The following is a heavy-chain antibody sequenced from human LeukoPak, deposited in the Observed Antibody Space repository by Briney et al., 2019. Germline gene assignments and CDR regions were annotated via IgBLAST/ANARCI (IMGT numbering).Heavy chain of an antibody. D-gene: IGHD3-10*02. J-gene: IGHJ6*04. CDR1: GFTLSSYA. CDR3: AELGITMIGGV. Sequence: GGSLRLSCAASGFTLSSYAMSWVRQAPGKGLEWVSAISGSGGSTYYADSVKGRFTISRDNAKNSLYLQMNSLRAEDTAVYYCAELGITMIGGVWGKGTTVTISS. V-gene: IGHV3-23*01. CDR2: ISGSGGST.